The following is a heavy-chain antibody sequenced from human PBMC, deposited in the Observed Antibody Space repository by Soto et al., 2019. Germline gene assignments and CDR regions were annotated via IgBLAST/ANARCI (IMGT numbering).Heavy chain of an antibody. Sequence: SETLSLTCTVSGGSIISSSYYWGWIRQPPGKGLEWIGSIYYSGSTYYNPSLKSRVTISVDTSKNQFSLNLSSVTAADTAVYYCARLPSGSYFDYWGQGTLVTVSS. CDR1: GGSIISSSYY. CDR2: IYYSGST. V-gene: IGHV4-39*01. J-gene: IGHJ4*02. CDR3: ARLPSGSYFDY. D-gene: IGHD3-10*01.